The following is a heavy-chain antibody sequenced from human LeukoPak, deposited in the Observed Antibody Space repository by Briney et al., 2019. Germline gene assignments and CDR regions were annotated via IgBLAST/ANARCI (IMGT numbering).Heavy chain of an antibody. D-gene: IGHD1-26*01. CDR2: ISGDGGSS. J-gene: IGHJ5*02. CDR1: GFTFGDYP. Sequence: PGGSLRLSCAASGFTFGDYPMHWVRQAPGKGLEWVPLISGDGGSSFQADSVRGRFTISRDNSKKSLYLQMNSLRSEDTAMYYCARDLGGSGRNWASNWFDPWGQGTLVTVSS. CDR3: ARDLGGSGRNWASNWFDP. V-gene: IGHV3-43*02.